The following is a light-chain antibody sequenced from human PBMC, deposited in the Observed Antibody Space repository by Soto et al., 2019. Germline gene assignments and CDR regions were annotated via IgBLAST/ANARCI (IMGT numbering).Light chain of an antibody. CDR1: STDFVSYNR. J-gene: IGLJ1*01. CDR3: SWDSSLSACV. CDR2: EAS. Sequence: QSALTQPPSVSGSPGQSVTISCTGTSTDFVSYNRVSWYQQPPGTAPKLIIYEASNRPSGVPDRFSGSKSGNTASLTISGLQAGDEADYCGSWDSSLSACVFATGTKLTVL. V-gene: IGLV2-18*01.